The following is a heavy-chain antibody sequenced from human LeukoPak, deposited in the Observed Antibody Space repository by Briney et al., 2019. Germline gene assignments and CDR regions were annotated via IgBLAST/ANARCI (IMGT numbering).Heavy chain of an antibody. CDR1: GFTFSVYG. CDR3: ARDLEWGYYYGMGV. D-gene: IGHD3-3*01. J-gene: IGHJ6*02. CDR2: ISSSGGPI. V-gene: IGHV3-48*03. Sequence: SGGSLRLSCAASGFTFSVYGMNWVRQAPGKGLEWVSYISSSGGPIYYADSVKGRFTISRDNAKNSLYLQMNSLRAEDTAVYYCARDLEWGYYYGMGVWGQGTTVTVSS.